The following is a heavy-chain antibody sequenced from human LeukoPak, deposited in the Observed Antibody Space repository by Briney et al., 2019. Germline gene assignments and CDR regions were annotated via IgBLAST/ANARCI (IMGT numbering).Heavy chain of an antibody. CDR2: IGHSGSSI. Sequence: GGSLRLSCVASGFTFSNYLMNWVRQAPGKGLEWVSGIGHSGSSIYYADSVKGRFTISRDNSKNTLYLQMDRLRVEDTAVYYCAMALDYWGQGTLVTVSS. CDR3: AMALDY. CDR1: GFTFSNYL. V-gene: IGHV3-23*01. J-gene: IGHJ4*02.